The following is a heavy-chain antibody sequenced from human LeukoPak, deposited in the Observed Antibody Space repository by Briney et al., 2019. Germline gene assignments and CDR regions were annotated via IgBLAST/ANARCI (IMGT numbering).Heavy chain of an antibody. CDR2: IYTSGST. Sequence: SETLSLTCTVSGGSISSYYWGWIRQPAGKGLEWIGRIYTSGSTNYNPSLKSRVTMSVDTSKNRFSLKLSSVTAADTAVYYRARDTIKQQLVRGFDYWGQGTLVTVSS. CDR1: GGSISSYY. D-gene: IGHD6-13*01. V-gene: IGHV4-4*07. CDR3: ARDTIKQQLVRGFDY. J-gene: IGHJ4*02.